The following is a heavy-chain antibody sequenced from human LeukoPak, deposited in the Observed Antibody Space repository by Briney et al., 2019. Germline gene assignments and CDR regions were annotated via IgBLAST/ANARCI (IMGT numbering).Heavy chain of an antibody. Sequence: PGGSLRLSCAATGFTFISYAMHWVRQAPGKGLELVAGISYDGSNKYYADSVKGRFTISRDNSKNTLYLQMNSLRTEVISMHNSACELLAGYYTAIDDWGKGTLVTVSS. CDR2: ISYDGSNK. V-gene: IGHV3-30*04. CDR1: GFTFISYA. D-gene: IGHD3-9*01. J-gene: IGHJ4*02. CDR3: ACELLAGYYTAIDD.